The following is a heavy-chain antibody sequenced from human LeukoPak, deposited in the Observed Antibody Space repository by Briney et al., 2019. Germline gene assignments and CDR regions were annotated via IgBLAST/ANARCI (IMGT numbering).Heavy chain of an antibody. CDR1: GGSVSSGSYY. CDR3: ARARVHSSGYTYHDY. Sequence: SETLSLTCSVSGGSVSSGSYYWSWIRQPPGKDLEWIGYIYHSGSTYYNPSLKSRVTISVDRSKNQFSLKLSSVTAADTAVYYCARARVHSSGYTYHDYWGQGTLVTVSS. CDR2: IYHSGST. D-gene: IGHD3-22*01. V-gene: IGHV4-30-2*01. J-gene: IGHJ4*02.